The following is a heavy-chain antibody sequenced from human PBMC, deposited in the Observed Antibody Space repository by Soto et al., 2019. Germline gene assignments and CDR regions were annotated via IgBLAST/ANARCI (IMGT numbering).Heavy chain of an antibody. CDR2: INPSVGST. D-gene: IGHD3-22*01. Sequence: ASVKVSCKASGYFFTSYSMHWVRQAPRQGLEWMGVINPSVGSTSHAQKFEGRVTMTRDTSTSPLYMELGSLRSEDTAVFFFGRESAGRSDFESSGDFDSWGQGTLVTVSS. J-gene: IGHJ4*02. CDR1: GYFFTSYS. V-gene: IGHV1-46*01. CDR3: GRESAGRSDFESSGDFDS.